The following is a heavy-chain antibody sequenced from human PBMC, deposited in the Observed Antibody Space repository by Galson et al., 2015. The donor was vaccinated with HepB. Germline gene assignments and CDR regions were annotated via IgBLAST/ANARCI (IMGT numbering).Heavy chain of an antibody. D-gene: IGHD1-26*01. J-gene: IGHJ3*02. CDR2: INTNTGNP. V-gene: IGHV7-4-1*02. CDR3: ARSQWELPALDI. CDR1: GYSFTNYS. Sequence: SVTVSCKASGYSFTNYSIHWVRQAPGQGLEWMAWINTNTGNPTYAQGFTGRFVFSLDTSVSRAHLQISSLKVEDTAIYYCARSQWELPALDIWGQGTMVTVSS.